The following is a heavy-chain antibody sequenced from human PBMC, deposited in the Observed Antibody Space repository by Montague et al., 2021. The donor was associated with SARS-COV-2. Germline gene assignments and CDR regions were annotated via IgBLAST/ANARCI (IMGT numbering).Heavy chain of an antibody. J-gene: IGHJ5*02. CDR2: IYYSGST. CDR3: ARRPYEYGKSGKFDP. D-gene: IGHD2/OR15-2a*01. V-gene: IGHV4-39*07. CDR1: GGSISSSTYY. Sequence: SETLSLTCTVSGGSISSSTYYWGWIRQPPGKGLEWIACIYYSGSTYYNPSLKSRVTISIDTSKNQFSLKLSSVTAADTAVYYCARRPYEYGKSGKFDPWGQGALVTVSS.